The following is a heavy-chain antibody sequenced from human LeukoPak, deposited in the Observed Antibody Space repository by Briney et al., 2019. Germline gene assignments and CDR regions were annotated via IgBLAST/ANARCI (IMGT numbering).Heavy chain of an antibody. CDR1: GFTFSSYA. J-gene: IGHJ4*02. V-gene: IGHV3-23*01. Sequence: GGSLRLSCAASGFTFSSYAMSWVRQAPGKGLEWVSAISGSGGSTYYADSVKGRFTISRDNSKNTLYLQMNSLRAEDTAVYYCAKDHGKAYYYDSSGYNLDYWGQGTLVTVSS. CDR3: AKDHGKAYYYDSSGYNLDY. D-gene: IGHD3-22*01. CDR2: ISGSGGST.